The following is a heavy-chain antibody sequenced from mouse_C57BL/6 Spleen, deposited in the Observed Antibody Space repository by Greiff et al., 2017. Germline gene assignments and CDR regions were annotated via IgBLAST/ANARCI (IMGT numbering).Heavy chain of an antibody. CDR3: AREDYGSSYGFAY. V-gene: IGHV1-26*01. Sequence: VQLQQSGPELVKPGASVKISCKASGYTFTDYYMNWVKQSHGKSLEWIGDINPNNGGTSYNQKFTGKATLTVDKSSSTAYMALRSLTSEDSAVYYCAREDYGSSYGFAYWGQETLVTVSA. CDR1: GYTFTDYY. J-gene: IGHJ3*01. CDR2: INPNNGGT. D-gene: IGHD1-1*01.